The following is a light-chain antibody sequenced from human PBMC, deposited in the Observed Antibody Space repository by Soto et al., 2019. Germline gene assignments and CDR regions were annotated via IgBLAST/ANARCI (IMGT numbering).Light chain of an antibody. J-gene: IGKJ4*01. Sequence: DIHITHSPSSLSASLGDRITITCRSSESIGSFLNWYQHVPGKAPRLLIFAASTLQRGVSSRISGSGSGTDFTLTISSLQPEDFATYFCQQTYSFPLTFGGGTKVDIK. CDR3: QQTYSFPLT. CDR2: AAS. V-gene: IGKV1-39*01. CDR1: ESIGSF.